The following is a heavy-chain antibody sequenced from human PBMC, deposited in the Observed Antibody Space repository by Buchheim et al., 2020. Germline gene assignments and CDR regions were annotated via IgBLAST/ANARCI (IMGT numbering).Heavy chain of an antibody. D-gene: IGHD2-2*02. CDR1: GFTFSSYG. CDR2: IWYDGSNK. V-gene: IGHV3-33*01. Sequence: QVQLVESGGGVVQPGRSLRLSCAASGFTFSSYGMHWVRQAPGKGLEWVAVIWYDGSNKYYADSVKGRFTISSDNSKNTLYLQMNSLRAEDTAVYYCARSDTYCSSTSCYIYYYYYGMDVWGQGTT. J-gene: IGHJ6*02. CDR3: ARSDTYCSSTSCYIYYYYYGMDV.